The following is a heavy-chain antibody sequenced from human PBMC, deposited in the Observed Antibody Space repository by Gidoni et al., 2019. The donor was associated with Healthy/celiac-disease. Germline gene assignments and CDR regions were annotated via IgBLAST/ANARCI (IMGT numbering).Heavy chain of an antibody. Sequence: EVQLVESGGGLVQPGRSLRLSCAASGFPFDDYAIHWVRQAPGKGLELVSGISWNSGSIGYADSVKGRFTISRDNAKNSLYLQMNSLRAEDTALYYCAKGGVVAFYYYYGMDVWGQGTTVTVSS. CDR3: AKGGVVAFYYYYGMDV. CDR2: ISWNSGSI. J-gene: IGHJ6*02. D-gene: IGHD2-15*01. V-gene: IGHV3-9*01. CDR1: GFPFDDYA.